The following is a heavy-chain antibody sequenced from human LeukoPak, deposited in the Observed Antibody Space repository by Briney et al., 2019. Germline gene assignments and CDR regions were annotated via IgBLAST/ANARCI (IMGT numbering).Heavy chain of an antibody. Sequence: PSETLSLTCSVSGGSISSSTDYWGWIRQPPGKGLEWIGSINYSRSTYYNPSLKSRVTISVDTSKNQFSLNLSSVTAADTAVFYCARRGCSRLSCYLFGWGYWGQGILVTVSS. D-gene: IGHD2-2*01. CDR2: INYSRST. CDR1: GGSISSSTDY. J-gene: IGHJ4*02. V-gene: IGHV4-39*01. CDR3: ARRGCSRLSCYLFGWGY.